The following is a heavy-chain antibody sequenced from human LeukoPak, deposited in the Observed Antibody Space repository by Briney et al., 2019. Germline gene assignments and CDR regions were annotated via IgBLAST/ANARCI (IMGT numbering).Heavy chain of an antibody. D-gene: IGHD2-2*01. Sequence: SETLSLTCAVYGGSFSGYYWSRIRQPPGKGLEWIGEINHSGSTNYNPSLKSRVTISVDTSKNQFSLKLSSVTAADTAVYYCARVVVVEPAAISNNWFDPWGQGTLVTVSS. CDR3: ARVVVVEPAAISNNWFDP. CDR1: GGSFSGYY. J-gene: IGHJ5*02. CDR2: INHSGST. V-gene: IGHV4-34*01.